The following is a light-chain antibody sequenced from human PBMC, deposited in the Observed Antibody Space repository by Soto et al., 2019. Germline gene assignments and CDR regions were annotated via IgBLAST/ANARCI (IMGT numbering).Light chain of an antibody. V-gene: IGLV2-14*01. J-gene: IGLJ1*01. CDR2: EVS. CDR1: SSDVGGYNY. CDR3: SSYTSSSTYV. Sequence: QSALIQPASVSGSPGQSITISCTGTSSDVGGYNYVSWSQQHPGKAPQLMIYEVSNRPSGVSNRFSGSKSGNTASLTISGLQAEDEADYYCSSYTSSSTYVFGTGTKLTVL.